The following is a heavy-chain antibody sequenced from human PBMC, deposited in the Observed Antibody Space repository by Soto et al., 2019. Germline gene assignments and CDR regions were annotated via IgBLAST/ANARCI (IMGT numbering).Heavy chain of an antibody. CDR1: GASISSSY. CDR2: VYHTGAT. V-gene: IGHV4-59*01. Sequence: AETLSLTCTVSGASISSSYWRWIRQSPERGLEWIAYVYHTGATNYNPSLKSRVTISLDTSKGQFSLNLTCLTTADTAVYFCARGGNRYSNVASGVGGFDFWGQLSLVTVSS. CDR3: ARGGNRYSNVASGVGGFDF. J-gene: IGHJ4*02. D-gene: IGHD5-12*01.